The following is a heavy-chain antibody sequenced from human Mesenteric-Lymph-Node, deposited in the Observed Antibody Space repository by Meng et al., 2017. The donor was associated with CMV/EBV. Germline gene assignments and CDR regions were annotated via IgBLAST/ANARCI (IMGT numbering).Heavy chain of an antibody. J-gene: IGHJ4*02. CDR3: ARDGASGSSDY. Sequence: GESLKISCAASGFTFSDYYMSWIRQAPGKGLEWVSYISSSGSTIYYADSVKGRFTISRDNAKNSLYLQMNSLRAEDTAVYYCARDGASGSSDYWGQGTLVTVSS. CDR1: GFTFSDYY. CDR2: ISSSGSTI. V-gene: IGHV3-11*01. D-gene: IGHD3-10*01.